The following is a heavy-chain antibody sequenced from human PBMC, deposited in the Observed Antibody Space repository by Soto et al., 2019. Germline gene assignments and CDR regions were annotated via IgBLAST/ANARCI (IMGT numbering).Heavy chain of an antibody. V-gene: IGHV3-21*01. CDR1: GFTFSSYS. Sequence: GGSLRLSCAASGFTFSSYSMNWVRQAQGKGLEWVSTISSSSSYIYYADSVKGRFTITRENANNKLYLQKNSLRAEVSAVYYCAIIGLGFDYWGQGTLVTVSS. CDR2: ISSSSSYI. J-gene: IGHJ4*02. CDR3: AIIGLGFDY.